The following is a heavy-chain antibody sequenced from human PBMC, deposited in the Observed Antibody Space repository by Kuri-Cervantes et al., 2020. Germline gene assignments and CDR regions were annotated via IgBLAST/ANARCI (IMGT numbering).Heavy chain of an antibody. Sequence: ASVKVSCKASGYTFTSYGISWVRQAPGQGLEWMGWISAYNGNTNYAQKLQGRVTMTTDTSTSTAYMELRSLRSNDTAVYYCARGAFWSGVYYYGMDVWGQGTAVTDSS. CDR1: GYTFTSYG. CDR2: ISAYNGNT. CDR3: ARGAFWSGVYYYGMDV. V-gene: IGHV1-18*01. J-gene: IGHJ6*02. D-gene: IGHD3-3*01.